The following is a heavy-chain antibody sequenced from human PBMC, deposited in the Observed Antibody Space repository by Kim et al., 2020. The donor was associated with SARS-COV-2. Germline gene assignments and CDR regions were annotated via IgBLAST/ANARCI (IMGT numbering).Heavy chain of an antibody. V-gene: IGHV4-34*01. Sequence: SETLSLTCAVYGGSFSGYYWSWIRQPPGKGLEWIGEINHSGSTNYNPSLKSRVTISVDTSKNQFSLKLSSVTAADTAVYYCARVPGRGSWPREVYFQHWGQGTLVTVSS. J-gene: IGHJ1*01. D-gene: IGHD6-13*01. CDR3: ARVPGRGSWPREVYFQH. CDR1: GGSFSGYY. CDR2: INHSGST.